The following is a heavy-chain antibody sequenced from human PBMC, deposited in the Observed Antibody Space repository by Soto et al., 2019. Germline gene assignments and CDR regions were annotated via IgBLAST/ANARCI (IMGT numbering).Heavy chain of an antibody. Sequence: GGSLRLSCAASGFTFSSYSMNWVRQAPGKGLEWVSSISSSSSYIYYADSVKGRFTISRDNAKNSLYLQMNSLRAEDTAVYYCARARDSGDDLDAFDIWGQGTIVTVS. V-gene: IGHV3-21*01. D-gene: IGHD5-12*01. CDR2: ISSSSSYI. CDR1: GFTFSSYS. CDR3: ARARDSGDDLDAFDI. J-gene: IGHJ3*02.